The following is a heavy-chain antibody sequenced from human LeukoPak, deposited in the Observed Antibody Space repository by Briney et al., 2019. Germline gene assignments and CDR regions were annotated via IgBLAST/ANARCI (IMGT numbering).Heavy chain of an antibody. CDR2: ISGSGSTI. J-gene: IGHJ5*02. V-gene: IGHV3-48*04. Sequence: PGGSLRLSCAVSGFTSSSYTMNWVRQAPGKGLEWVSYISGSGSTIYYADSVKGRFTISRDNAKNSLYLQMNSLRAEDTAVYYCARAGSGRSPDWFDPWGQGTLVTVSS. CDR1: GFTSSSYT. CDR3: ARAGSGRSPDWFDP. D-gene: IGHD1-26*01.